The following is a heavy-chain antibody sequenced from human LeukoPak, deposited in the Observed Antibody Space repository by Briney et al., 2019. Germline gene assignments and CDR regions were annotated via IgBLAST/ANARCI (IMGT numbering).Heavy chain of an antibody. D-gene: IGHD4-17*01. J-gene: IGHJ4*02. CDR1: GGSFSGYY. CDR2: INHSGST. V-gene: IGHV4-34*01. Sequence: SETLSLTCAVYGGSFSGYYWSWIRQPPGKGLEWIGEINHSGSTNYNPSLKGRVTISVDTSKNQFSLKLSSVTAADTAVYYCARGLHLRRRYFDYWGQGTLVTVSS. CDR3: ARGLHLRRRYFDY.